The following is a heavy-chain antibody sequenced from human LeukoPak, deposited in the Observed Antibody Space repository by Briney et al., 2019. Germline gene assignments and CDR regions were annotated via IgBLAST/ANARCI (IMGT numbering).Heavy chain of an antibody. CDR2: IYTSGST. CDR3: ARQKYYYDSSGYGVGFDY. V-gene: IGHV4-4*09. CDR1: GGSISSYY. Sequence: SETLSLTCTVSGGSISSYYWSWIRQPPGKGLEWIGYIYTSGSTNYNPSLKSRVTISVDTSKNQFSLKLSSVTAADTAVYYCARQKYYYDSSGYGVGFDYWGREPWSPSPQ. J-gene: IGHJ4*02. D-gene: IGHD3-22*01.